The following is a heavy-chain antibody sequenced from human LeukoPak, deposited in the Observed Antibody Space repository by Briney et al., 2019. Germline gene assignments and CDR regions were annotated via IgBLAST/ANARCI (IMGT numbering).Heavy chain of an antibody. CDR1: GYTSTNYA. V-gene: IGHV1-3*01. Sequence: ASVKVSCKASGYTSTNYAIHWVRQAPGQRLEWMEWINAGNGDTKYSQKFLGRVTLSRDTSASTAYMELSSLRSEDTATYYCARDGGQFAVTDIYFWGQGTLVTVSS. J-gene: IGHJ4*02. CDR2: INAGNGDT. D-gene: IGHD3-9*01. CDR3: ARDGGQFAVTDIYF.